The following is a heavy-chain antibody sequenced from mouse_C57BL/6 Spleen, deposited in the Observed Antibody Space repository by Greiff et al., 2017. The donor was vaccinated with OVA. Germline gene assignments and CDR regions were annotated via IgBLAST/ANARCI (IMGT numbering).Heavy chain of an antibody. V-gene: IGHV1-50*01. CDR2: IDPSDSYT. Sequence: VQLQQSGAELVKPGASVKLSCKASGYTFTSYWMQWVKQRPGQGLEWIGEIDPSDSYTNYNQKFKGKATLTVDTSSSTAYMQLSSLTSEDSAVYYCAPYYGSSYDWYFDVWGTGTTVTVSS. CDR1: GYTFTSYW. D-gene: IGHD1-1*01. J-gene: IGHJ1*03. CDR3: APYYGSSYDWYFDV.